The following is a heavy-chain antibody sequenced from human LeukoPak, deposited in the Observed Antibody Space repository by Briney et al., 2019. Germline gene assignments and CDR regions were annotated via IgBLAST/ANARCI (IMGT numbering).Heavy chain of an antibody. J-gene: IGHJ4*02. CDR3: ARDRNYDGSVYYEDDYFDY. CDR1: GFTFSSYE. D-gene: IGHD3-22*01. V-gene: IGHV3-48*03. Sequence: PGGSLRLSCAASGFTFSSYEMNWVRQAPGKGLEWVSYISSSGSTIYYADSVKGRFTISRDSATNLLYLQMNSLRAEDTAVYYCARDRNYDGSVYYEDDYFDYWGQGTLVTVSS. CDR2: ISSSGSTI.